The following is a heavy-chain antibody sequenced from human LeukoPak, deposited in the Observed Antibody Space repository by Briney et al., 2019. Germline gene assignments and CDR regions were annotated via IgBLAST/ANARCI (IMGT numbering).Heavy chain of an antibody. V-gene: IGHV3-9*03. Sequence: GGSLRLSCAASGFTFDDYAMHWVRQAPGKGLEWVSGISWNSGSIGYADSVKGRSTISRDNAKNSLYLTMNSLRAEVMALYYCAKAVAAASTDYFDYWGQGTLVTVSS. D-gene: IGHD6-13*01. CDR2: ISWNSGSI. CDR3: AKAVAAASTDYFDY. J-gene: IGHJ4*02. CDR1: GFTFDDYA.